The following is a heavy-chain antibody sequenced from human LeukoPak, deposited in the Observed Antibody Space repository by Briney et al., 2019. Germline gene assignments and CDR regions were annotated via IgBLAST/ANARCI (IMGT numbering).Heavy chain of an antibody. CDR2: IIPILGIA. Sequence: GASVKVSCKASGGTFSSYTISWVRQAPGQGLEWMGRIIPILGIANYAQKFQGRVTITADKSTSTAYMELSSLRSEDTAVYYCARGYYDSGGYYSDAFDIWGQGTMVTVSS. CDR3: ARGYYDSGGYYSDAFDI. J-gene: IGHJ3*02. D-gene: IGHD3-22*01. V-gene: IGHV1-69*02. CDR1: GGTFSSYT.